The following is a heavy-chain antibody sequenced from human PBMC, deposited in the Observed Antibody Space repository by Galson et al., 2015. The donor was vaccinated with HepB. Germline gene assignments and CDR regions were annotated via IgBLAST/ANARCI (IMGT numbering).Heavy chain of an antibody. Sequence: SVKVSCKASGFTFTSSAVQWVRQARGQRLEWIGWIVVGSGNTNYAQKFQERVTITRDMSTSTAYMELSSLKSEDPAVYYCAAEGWELLHPSWDQGTLVTVSS. J-gene: IGHJ5*02. D-gene: IGHD1-26*01. CDR2: IVVGSGNT. CDR3: AAEGWELLHPS. V-gene: IGHV1-58*01. CDR1: GFTFTSSA.